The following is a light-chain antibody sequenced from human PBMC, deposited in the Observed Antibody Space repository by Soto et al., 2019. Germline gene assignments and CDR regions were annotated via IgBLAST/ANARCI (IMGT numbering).Light chain of an antibody. V-gene: IGKV1-8*01. CDR2: AAS. CDR1: QGISSY. J-gene: IGKJ5*01. Sequence: AIRMTQSPSSFSASTGDRVTITCRASQGISSYLAWYQQKPGKAPQLLIYAASTLQSGVPSRFSGSGSGTDFTLTISCLQSEDFATYYCQQYYSYPPITFGQGTRLEIK. CDR3: QQYYSYPPIT.